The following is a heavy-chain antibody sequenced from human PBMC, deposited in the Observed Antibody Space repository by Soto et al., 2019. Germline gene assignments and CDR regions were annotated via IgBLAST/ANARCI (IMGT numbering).Heavy chain of an antibody. J-gene: IGHJ6*03. D-gene: IGHD2-2*02. V-gene: IGHV3-74*01. CDR1: GFTFSSYW. CDR2: INSDGSST. Sequence: GGSLRLSCAASGFTFSSYWMHWVRQAPGKGLVWVSRINSDGSSTSYADSVKGRFTISRDKAKNTLYLQMNSLRAEDTAVYCCARDGGCSSTSCYNRGYYYYMDVWGKGTTVTVSS. CDR3: ARDGGCSSTSCYNRGYYYYMDV.